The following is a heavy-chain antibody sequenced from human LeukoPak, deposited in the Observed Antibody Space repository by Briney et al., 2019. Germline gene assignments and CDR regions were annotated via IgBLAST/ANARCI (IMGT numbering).Heavy chain of an antibody. D-gene: IGHD2-2*02. CDR2: ITSSSTYI. V-gene: IGHV3-21*04. J-gene: IGHJ4*02. CDR3: ARGVVPAARPFDY. CDR1: GFTFNKYS. Sequence: GGSLRLSCAASGFTFNKYSIHWVRQAPGKGLEWVSSITSSSTYIYYADSVKGRFTISRDNTKNSVQLQMNSLRAEDTAVYYCARGVVPAARPFDYWGQGTLVTVSS.